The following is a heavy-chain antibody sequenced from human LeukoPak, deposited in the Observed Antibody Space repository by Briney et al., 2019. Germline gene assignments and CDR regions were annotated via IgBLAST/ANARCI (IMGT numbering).Heavy chain of an antibody. V-gene: IGHV1-18*04. CDR1: LDTFTTYF. D-gene: IGHD1-1*01. J-gene: IGHJ4*02. Sequence: ASVKVSSKPSLDTFTTYFSSWVRQDPGQGLEWMGCICGNTGNANYAQNLQGRVTMTTDTSTSTDYMELRSLRSDDTAVYYCARDNTLGDDDLDYWGQGTLVTVSS. CDR2: ICGNTGNA. CDR3: ARDNTLGDDDLDY.